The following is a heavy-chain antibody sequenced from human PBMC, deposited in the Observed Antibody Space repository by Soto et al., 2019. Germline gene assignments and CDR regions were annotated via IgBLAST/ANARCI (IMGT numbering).Heavy chain of an antibody. CDR2: INPNSGGT. D-gene: IGHD2-15*01. V-gene: IGHV1-2*02. CDR1: GYTFTGYY. Sequence: GASVKVSCKXSGYTFTGYYMHWVRQAPGQGLEWMGWINPNSGGTNYAQKFQGRVTMTRDTSISTAYMELSRLGSDDTAVYYCARVACSGGSCYSYWYFDLWGRGTLVTVSS. CDR3: ARVACSGGSCYSYWYFDL. J-gene: IGHJ2*01.